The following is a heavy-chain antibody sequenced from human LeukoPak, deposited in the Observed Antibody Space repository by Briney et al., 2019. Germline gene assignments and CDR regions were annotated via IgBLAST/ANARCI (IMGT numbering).Heavy chain of an antibody. CDR1: GGTFSSYA. Sequence: SVKVSCKASGGTFSSYAISWVRQAPGQGLEWMGRIIPILGIANYAQKFQGRVTITADKSTSTAYMELSSLRSEDTAVYYCARVPRAPVYYYYGMDVWGQGTTVTVSS. J-gene: IGHJ6*02. CDR3: ARVPRAPVYYYYGMDV. V-gene: IGHV1-69*04. CDR2: IIPILGIA.